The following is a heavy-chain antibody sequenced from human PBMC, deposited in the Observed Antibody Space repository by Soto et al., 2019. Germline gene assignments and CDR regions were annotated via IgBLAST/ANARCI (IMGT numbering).Heavy chain of an antibody. D-gene: IGHD5-18*01. Sequence: QVQLVESGGGVVQPGRSLRLSCAASGFTFSSYGMHWVRQAPGKGLEWVAVISYDGSNKYYADSGKGRFTISRDNSKNTLYLQMNSLRAEDTAVYYCAKRGYGRYNWFDPWGQGTLVTVSS. J-gene: IGHJ5*02. CDR2: ISYDGSNK. CDR3: AKRGYGRYNWFDP. V-gene: IGHV3-30*18. CDR1: GFTFSSYG.